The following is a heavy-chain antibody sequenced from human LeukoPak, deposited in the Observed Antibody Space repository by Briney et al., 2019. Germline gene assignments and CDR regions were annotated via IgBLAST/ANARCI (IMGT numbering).Heavy chain of an antibody. CDR3: AKAPFITMVRGVISSYFDY. J-gene: IGHJ4*02. CDR2: LSGSGGST. CDR1: GFTFSSHA. Sequence: PGGSLRLSCAASGFTFSSHATSWVRQAPGKGLEGVSALSGSGGSTYYADSVKGRFTISRDNSKNTLYLQMNSLRAEDTAVYYCAKAPFITMVRGVISSYFDYWGQGTLVTVSS. V-gene: IGHV3-23*01. D-gene: IGHD3-10*01.